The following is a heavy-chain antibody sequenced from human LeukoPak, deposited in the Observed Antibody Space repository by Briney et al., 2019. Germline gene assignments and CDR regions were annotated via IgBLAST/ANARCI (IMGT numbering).Heavy chain of an antibody. CDR1: GFTFSDYT. Sequence: GGSLRLSCAASGFTFSDYTMSWVRQAPGKGLEWVSTISGSGGYTYYADSVKGRFTNSRDNSKNTLYLQMNSLRAEDTAVYYCAREPLGATPGLFDYWGQGTLVTVSS. CDR3: AREPLGATPGLFDY. CDR2: ISGSGGYT. J-gene: IGHJ4*02. D-gene: IGHD1-26*01. V-gene: IGHV3-23*01.